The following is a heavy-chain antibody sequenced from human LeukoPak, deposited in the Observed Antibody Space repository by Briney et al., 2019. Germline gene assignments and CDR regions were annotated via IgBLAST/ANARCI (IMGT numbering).Heavy chain of an antibody. J-gene: IGHJ3*02. D-gene: IGHD3-10*01. CDR3: AKDLGAYYGSGPDAFDI. Sequence: GPLRLSCAASGFTFSSYAMSWVRQAPGKGLEWVSAISGSGGSTYYADSVKGRFTISRDNSKNTLYLQMNSLRAEDTAVYYCAKDLGAYYGSGPDAFDIWGQGTMVTVSS. CDR2: ISGSGGST. CDR1: GFTFSSYA. V-gene: IGHV3-23*01.